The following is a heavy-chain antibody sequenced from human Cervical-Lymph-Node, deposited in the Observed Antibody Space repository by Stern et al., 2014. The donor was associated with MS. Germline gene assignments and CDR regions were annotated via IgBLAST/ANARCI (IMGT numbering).Heavy chain of an antibody. Sequence: QLQLQESGPGLGKPSQTLSLTCTVSGGSISSGGYYWSWIRQHPGKGLEWIGNIYYSGRNYYNPSLKSRVTISVDTSKNQFSLKLSSVTAADTAVYYCARLYCSGGSCYSDSYYYYGMDVWGQGTTVTVSS. CDR1: GGSISSGGYY. CDR2: IYYSGRN. CDR3: ARLYCSGGSCYSDSYYYYGMDV. V-gene: IGHV4-31*03. D-gene: IGHD2-15*01. J-gene: IGHJ6*02.